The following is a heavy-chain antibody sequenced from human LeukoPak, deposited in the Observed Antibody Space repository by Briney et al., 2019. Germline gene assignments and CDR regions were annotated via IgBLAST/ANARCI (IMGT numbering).Heavy chain of an antibody. D-gene: IGHD3-22*01. J-gene: IGHJ6*04. Sequence: SETLSLTCTVSGGSISSSSYYWGWIRQPPGKGLEWIGSIYYSGSTYYNPSLKSRVTISVDTSKNQFSLKLSSVTAADTAVYYCAAGEYYYDSSGYPPMDVWGKGTTVTVPS. CDR2: IYYSGST. V-gene: IGHV4-39*01. CDR1: GGSISSSSYY. CDR3: AAGEYYYDSSGYPPMDV.